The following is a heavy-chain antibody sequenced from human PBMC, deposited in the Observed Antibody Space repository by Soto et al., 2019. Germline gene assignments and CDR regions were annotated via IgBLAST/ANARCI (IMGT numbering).Heavy chain of an antibody. Sequence: ASVKVSCKASGYTFTSYGISWVRQAPGQGLEWMGWISAYNGNTNYAQKLQGRVTMTTDTSTSTAYMELRSLRSDDTAVYYCARHFVSGTNGVWGSREGIDYWGQGTLVTVSS. V-gene: IGHV1-18*01. D-gene: IGHD2-8*01. CDR3: ARHFVSGTNGVWGSREGIDY. CDR1: GYTFTSYG. CDR2: ISAYNGNT. J-gene: IGHJ4*02.